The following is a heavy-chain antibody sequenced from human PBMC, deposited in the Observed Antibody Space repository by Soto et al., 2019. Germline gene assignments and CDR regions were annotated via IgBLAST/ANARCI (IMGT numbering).Heavy chain of an antibody. D-gene: IGHD6-6*01. CDR1: GVTFSSYA. V-gene: IGHV3-23*01. CDR2: ISGSGGST. CDR3: AKDLSRRSPEVHY. Sequence: EVQLLESGGGLVQPGGSLRLSCAASGVTFSSYAMSWVRQAPGKGLEWVSAISGSGGSTYYADSVKGRFTISRDNSNNTLYLQMNTLRAEDTAVYYCAKDLSRRSPEVHYWGQGTLVTVSS. J-gene: IGHJ4*02.